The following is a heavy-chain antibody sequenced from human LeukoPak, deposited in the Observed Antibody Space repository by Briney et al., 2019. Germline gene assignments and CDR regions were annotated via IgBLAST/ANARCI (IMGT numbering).Heavy chain of an antibody. V-gene: IGHV4-59*01. CDR2: IYYSGST. CDR3: ARGRTGTIDY. J-gene: IGHJ4*02. CDR1: GGSISSYY. D-gene: IGHD1-7*01. Sequence: TSETLSLTCTVSGGSISSYYWSWIRQPPGKGLEWIGYIYYSGSTNYNPSLKSRVTISVDTSKNQFSLKLSSVTAADTAVYYCARGRTGTIDYWGQGTLVTVSS.